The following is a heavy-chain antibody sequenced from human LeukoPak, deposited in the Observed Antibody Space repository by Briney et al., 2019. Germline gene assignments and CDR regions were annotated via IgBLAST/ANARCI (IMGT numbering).Heavy chain of an antibody. CDR2: MNPNSGNT. J-gene: IGHJ2*01. V-gene: IGHV1-8*01. D-gene: IGHD3-22*01. CDR3: ARKAPHDTSGWYFDL. CDR1: GYTFTSYD. Sequence: ASVKVSCKASGYTFTSYDINWVRQATGQGLEWMGWMNPNSGNTGYAQKFQGRVTITTDESTSTAYMELSSLRSEDTAIYYCARKAPHDTSGWYFDLWGRGTLVTVSS.